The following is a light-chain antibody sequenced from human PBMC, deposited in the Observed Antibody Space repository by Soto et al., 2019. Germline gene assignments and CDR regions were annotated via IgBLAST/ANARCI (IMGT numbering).Light chain of an antibody. V-gene: IGKV3-20*01. CDR2: GAS. CDR1: QSVSSSY. Sequence: IVWTHSPGTLSLSPGERVTLSFRASQSVSSSYLAWYQQKPGQAPRLLIYGASSRATGIPDRFSGSGSGTDFTLTISRLEPEDFAVYYCHNYGGSPITFGQGTRLEIK. CDR3: HNYGGSPIT. J-gene: IGKJ5*01.